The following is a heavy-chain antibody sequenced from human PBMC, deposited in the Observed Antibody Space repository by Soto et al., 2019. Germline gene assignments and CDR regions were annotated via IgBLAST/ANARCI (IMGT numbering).Heavy chain of an antibody. Sequence: QVQLVQSGAEVKKPGASVKVSCKTSGYTFTDYYMHWVRQAPGQGLEWMGWINPKSGGTHYAQKFQGRVTITRDTSISTAYMEVDILRYDATAVYFCARDDSRGYYYGQLDPWGQGTLGRVSS. CDR2: INPKSGGT. CDR1: GYTFTDYY. CDR3: ARDDSRGYYYGQLDP. D-gene: IGHD3-22*01. J-gene: IGHJ5*02. V-gene: IGHV1-2*02.